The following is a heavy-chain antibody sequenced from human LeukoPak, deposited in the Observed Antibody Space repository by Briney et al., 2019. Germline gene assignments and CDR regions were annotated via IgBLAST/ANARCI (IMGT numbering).Heavy chain of an antibody. V-gene: IGHV4-39*07. CDR2: IYHSGST. Sequence: SETLSLTCTVSGGSISSSSYYWGWIRQPPGKGLEWIGEIYHSGSTNYNPSLKSRVTISVDKSKNQFSLKLSSVTAADTAVYYCARNHPLYCSGGSCWIGPWGQGTLVTVSS. D-gene: IGHD2-15*01. J-gene: IGHJ5*02. CDR1: GGSISSSSYY. CDR3: ARNHPLYCSGGSCWIGP.